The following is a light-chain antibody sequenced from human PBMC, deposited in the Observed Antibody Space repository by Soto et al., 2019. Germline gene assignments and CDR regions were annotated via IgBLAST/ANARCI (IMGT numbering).Light chain of an antibody. J-gene: IGKJ1*01. CDR1: QSLLHSSGYNY. Sequence: DIVMTQSPLSLRVTPGDPASIPCRYSQSLLHSSGYNYLHWYLQKPGQSPQLLISLGSDRSSGVPDRFSGSGSGTDFTLNISRVEAEDVGVYYCQHYNTYPWTFGQGTKV. V-gene: IGKV2-28*01. CDR2: LGS. CDR3: QHYNTYPWT.